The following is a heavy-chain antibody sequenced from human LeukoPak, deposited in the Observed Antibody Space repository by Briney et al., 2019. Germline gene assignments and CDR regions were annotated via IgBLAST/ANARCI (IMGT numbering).Heavy chain of an antibody. CDR3: GIRDTSDYYVF. Sequence: GGSLRLSCTGSGFTFRAYAFSWVRQAPGKGLEWVSATGSNGVTYYADSVKGRFTISRDNSKNALYLQMNGLRADDTAVYYCGIRDTSDYYVFWGQGTLVTVSS. J-gene: IGHJ4*02. CDR2: TGSNGVT. CDR1: GFTFRAYA. V-gene: IGHV3-23*01. D-gene: IGHD3-22*01.